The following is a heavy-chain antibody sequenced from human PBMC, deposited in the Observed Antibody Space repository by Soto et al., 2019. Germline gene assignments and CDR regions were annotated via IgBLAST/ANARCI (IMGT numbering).Heavy chain of an antibody. J-gene: IGHJ6*02. CDR3: ARDRGSSSDYYYDMDV. CDR2: IKQDGSEK. CDR1: GFTFSSYW. Sequence: GGSLRLSCAASGFTFSSYWMSWVRQAPGKGLEWVANIKQDGSEKYYVDSVKGRFTISRDNSKNTLYVQVNSLRAEDTAVYYCARDRGSSSDYYYDMDVWGQGTTVTVSS. D-gene: IGHD6-6*01. V-gene: IGHV3-7*01.